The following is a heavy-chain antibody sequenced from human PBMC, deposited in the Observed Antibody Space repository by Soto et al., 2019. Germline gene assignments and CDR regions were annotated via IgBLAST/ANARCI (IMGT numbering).Heavy chain of an antibody. CDR3: AREPRGSGYYYRSNWFEP. D-gene: IGHD3-22*01. Sequence: GASVKVSCKASGYTFTSYAMHWVRQAPGQRLEWMGWINAGNGNTKYSQKFQGRVTITRDTSASTAYMELSSLRSEDTAVYYCAREPRGSGYYYRSNWFEPWGQGTRVTVSS. CDR2: INAGNGNT. V-gene: IGHV1-3*01. J-gene: IGHJ5*02. CDR1: GYTFTSYA.